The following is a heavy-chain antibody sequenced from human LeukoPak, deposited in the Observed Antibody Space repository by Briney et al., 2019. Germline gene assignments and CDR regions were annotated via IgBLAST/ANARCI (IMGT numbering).Heavy chain of an antibody. CDR2: IIPIFGTA. CDR3: ARAHFRSLIPDY. J-gene: IGHJ4*02. CDR1: GGTFSSYA. V-gene: IGHV1-69*13. Sequence: PKASVKVSCKASGGTFSSYAISWVRQAPGQGLEWMGGIIPIFGTANYAQKFQGRVTITADESTSTAYMELSSLRSEDTAVYYCARAHFRSLIPDYWGQGTLVTVSS.